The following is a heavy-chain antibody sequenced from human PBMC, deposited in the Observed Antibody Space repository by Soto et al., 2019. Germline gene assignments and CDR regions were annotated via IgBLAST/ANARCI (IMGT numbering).Heavy chain of an antibody. CDR3: AKDPSNQLLFDY. CDR1: GFTFSSYA. CDR2: TSGSGGST. D-gene: IGHD2-2*01. V-gene: IGHV3-23*01. J-gene: IGHJ4*02. Sequence: GGSLRLSCAASGFTFSSYAMSWVRQAPGKGLEWVSATSGSGGSTYYADSVKGRFTISRDNSKNTLYLQMNSLRAEDTAVYYCAKDPSNQLLFDYWGQGTLVTVSS.